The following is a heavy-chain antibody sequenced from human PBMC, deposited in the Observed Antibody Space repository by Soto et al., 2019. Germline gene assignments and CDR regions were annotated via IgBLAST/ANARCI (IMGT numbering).Heavy chain of an antibody. D-gene: IGHD6-6*01. Sequence: GGSLRLSCAASGFTFSSYGMHWVRQAPGKGLEWVAVIWYDGSNKYYADSVKGRFTISRDNSKNTLYLQMNSLRAEDTAVYYCARQSAARNFDYWGQGTLVTVSS. CDR3: ARQSAARNFDY. V-gene: IGHV3-33*01. CDR1: GFTFSSYG. J-gene: IGHJ4*02. CDR2: IWYDGSNK.